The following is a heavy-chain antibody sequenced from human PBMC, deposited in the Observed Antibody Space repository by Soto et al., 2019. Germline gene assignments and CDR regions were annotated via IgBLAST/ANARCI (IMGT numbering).Heavy chain of an antibody. Sequence: ASVKVSCKASGYTFTSYAMHWVRQAPGQRLEWMGWINAGNGNTKYSQKFQGRVTITRDTSASTAYMELSSLRSEDTAVYYCAREKAAAVPYWEYFQHWGQGTLVTVSS. V-gene: IGHV1-3*01. CDR1: GYTFTSYA. CDR2: INAGNGNT. CDR3: AREKAAAVPYWEYFQH. J-gene: IGHJ1*01. D-gene: IGHD6-13*01.